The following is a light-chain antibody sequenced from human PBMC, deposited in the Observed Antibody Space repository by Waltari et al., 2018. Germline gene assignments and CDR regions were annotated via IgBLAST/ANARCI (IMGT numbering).Light chain of an antibody. CDR2: AAS. Sequence: DIQKTQSPSSLSASVGDRVTITCRASQSIASNLSWYQQKPGKAPKLLIYAASSLQSGVPSRFSARGSGTDFTLTISSLQREDFATYYCQQSYSSPRTFGQGTKVEVK. CDR1: QSIASN. J-gene: IGKJ1*01. V-gene: IGKV1-39*01. CDR3: QQSYSSPRT.